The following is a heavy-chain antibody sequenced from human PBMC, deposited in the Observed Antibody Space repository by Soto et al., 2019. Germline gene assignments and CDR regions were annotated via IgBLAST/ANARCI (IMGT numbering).Heavy chain of an antibody. CDR2: ISSSSSTI. J-gene: IGHJ6*03. Sequence: GGSLRLSCAASGFTFSSYSMNWVRQAPGKGLEWVSYISSSSSTIYYADSVKGRFTISRDNAKNSLYLQMNSLRAEDTAVYYCARERAAQLLYYYYMDVWGKGTTVTVSS. CDR1: GFTFSSYS. D-gene: IGHD6-6*01. V-gene: IGHV3-48*01. CDR3: ARERAAQLLYYYYMDV.